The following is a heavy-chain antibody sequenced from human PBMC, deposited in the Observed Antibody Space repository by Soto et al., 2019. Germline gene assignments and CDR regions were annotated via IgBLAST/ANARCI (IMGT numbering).Heavy chain of an antibody. D-gene: IGHD3-9*01. CDR2: IYYSGTT. V-gene: IGHV4-39*02. CDR1: GDSIDTSRYY. J-gene: IGHJ4*02. Sequence: QVQLQESGPGLVKPSETLSLTCTVSGDSIDTSRYYWGWIRQPPGKGLEWIGSIYYSGTTYYNPSLESRVTISADPSKNQFSLKLSSVTAADTAIYYCARGVGSSPPRYWGRGTLVTVSS. CDR3: ARGVGSSPPRY.